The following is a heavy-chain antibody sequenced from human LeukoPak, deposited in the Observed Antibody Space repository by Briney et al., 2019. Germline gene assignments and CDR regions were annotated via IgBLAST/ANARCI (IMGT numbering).Heavy chain of an antibody. CDR3: ARDGQHGDFGPGVFDY. V-gene: IGHV4-39*07. CDR2: IYYSGST. Sequence: PSETLSLTCTVSGGSISSSSYYWGWIRQPPGKGLEWIGSIYYSGSTYYNPSLKSRVTISVDTSKNQFSLKLSSVTAADTAVYYCARDGQHGDFGPGVFDYWGQGTLVTVSS. D-gene: IGHD4-17*01. CDR1: GGSISSSSYY. J-gene: IGHJ4*02.